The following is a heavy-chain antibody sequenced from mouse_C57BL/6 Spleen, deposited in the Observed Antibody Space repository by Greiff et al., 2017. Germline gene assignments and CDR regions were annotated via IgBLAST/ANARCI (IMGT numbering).Heavy chain of an antibody. CDR2: IYPGDGDT. D-gene: IGHD4-1*01. CDR1: GYAFSSYW. Sequence: VNVVESGAELVKPGASVKISCKASGYAFSSYWMNWVKQRPGKGLEWIGQIYPGDGDTNYNGKFKGKATLTADKSSSTAYMQLSSLTSEDSAVYFCARWTGTHFDYWGQGTTLTVSS. V-gene: IGHV1-80*01. J-gene: IGHJ2*01. CDR3: ARWTGTHFDY.